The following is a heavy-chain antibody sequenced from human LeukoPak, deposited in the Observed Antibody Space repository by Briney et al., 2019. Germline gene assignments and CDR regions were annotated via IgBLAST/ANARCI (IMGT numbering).Heavy chain of an antibody. CDR3: ARDPSFDWLSRALDY. CDR1: GFIFSSYS. D-gene: IGHD3-9*01. Sequence: PGGSLRLSCAASGFIFSSYSMNWVRQAPGKGLEWVSSISSSSSYIYYADSVKGRFTISRDNARDSLYLQMNSLRAEDTAVYYCARDPSFDWLSRALDYWGQGTLVTVSS. J-gene: IGHJ4*02. CDR2: ISSSSSYI. V-gene: IGHV3-21*01.